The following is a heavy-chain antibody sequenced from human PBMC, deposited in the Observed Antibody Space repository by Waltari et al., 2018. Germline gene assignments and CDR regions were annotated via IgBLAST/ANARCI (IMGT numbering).Heavy chain of an antibody. CDR3: ARLSGRYSSGWYRLDY. D-gene: IGHD6-19*01. CDR1: GFTFSSYG. J-gene: IGHJ4*02. Sequence: QVQLVESGGGVVQPGRSLRLSCAASGFTFSSYGMHWVRPDPGKGLEWVAVIWYDGSNKYYADSVKGRFTISRDNSENTLYLQMNSLRAEDTAVYYCARLSGRYSSGWYRLDYWGQGTLVTVSS. V-gene: IGHV3-33*01. CDR2: IWYDGSNK.